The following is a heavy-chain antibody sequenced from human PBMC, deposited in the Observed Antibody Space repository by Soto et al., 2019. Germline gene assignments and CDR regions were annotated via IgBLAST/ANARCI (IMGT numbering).Heavy chain of an antibody. J-gene: IGHJ4*02. Sequence: SETLSLTCNASGGSITSSGSAWGWIRQSPGKGLEWIGTIDYSGNIYYIPSLKSRITISVDTSKNQISLKLSSVTAADTAVYYCSIHIHYQGLQYFFDSRAQRTLVPVSS. D-gene: IGHD1-26*01. CDR2: IDYSGNI. V-gene: IGHV4-39*01. CDR1: GGSITSSGSA. CDR3: SIHIHYQGLQYFFDS.